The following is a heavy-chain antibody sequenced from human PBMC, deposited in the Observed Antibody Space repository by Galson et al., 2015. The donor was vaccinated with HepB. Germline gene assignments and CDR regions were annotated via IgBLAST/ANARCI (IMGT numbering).Heavy chain of an antibody. Sequence: SLRLSCAASGFTFSSYAMHWVRQAPGKGLEWVAVISYDGSNKYYADSVKGRFTISRDNSKNTLCLQMNSLRAEDTAVYYCARAGFLDAFDIWGQGTMVTVSS. CDR1: GFTFSSYA. J-gene: IGHJ3*02. D-gene: IGHD3-10*01. V-gene: IGHV3-30*04. CDR2: ISYDGSNK. CDR3: ARAGFLDAFDI.